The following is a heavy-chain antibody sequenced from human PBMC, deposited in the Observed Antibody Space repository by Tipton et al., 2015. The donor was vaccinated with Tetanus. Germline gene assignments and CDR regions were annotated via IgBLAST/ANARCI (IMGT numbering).Heavy chain of an antibody. CDR1: GASARSEKYY. V-gene: IGHV4-30-4*01. CDR2: VYSTATT. CDR3: ARGEAYGDYPAMYFFDN. D-gene: IGHD4-17*01. J-gene: IGHJ4*02. Sequence: TLSLTCFVSGASARSEKYYWSWIRRPPGRGPEWIGYVYSTATTYYNPSLKSRVTISVDTSKNQFSLKLTSVTAADTAVYYCARGEAYGDYPAMYFFDNWGQGTLLTVSS.